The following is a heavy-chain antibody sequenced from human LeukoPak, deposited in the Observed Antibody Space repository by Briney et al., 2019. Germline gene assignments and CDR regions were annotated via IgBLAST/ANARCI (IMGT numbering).Heavy chain of an antibody. J-gene: IGHJ6*02. V-gene: IGHV1-46*01. CDR1: GYTFTGYY. CDR3: ARDRDFWSGYAVLGYYYGMDV. Sequence: ASVKVSCKASGYTFTGYYMHRVRQAPGQGLEWMGIINPSGGSTSYAQKFQGRVTMTRDTSTSTVYMELSSLRSEDTAVYYCARDRDFWSGYAVLGYYYGMDVWGQGTTVTVSS. D-gene: IGHD3-3*01. CDR2: INPSGGST.